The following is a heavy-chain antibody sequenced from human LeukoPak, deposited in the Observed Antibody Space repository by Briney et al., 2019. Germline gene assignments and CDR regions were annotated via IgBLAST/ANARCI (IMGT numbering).Heavy chain of an antibody. CDR3: ARDGDYGTGSYYRGCIDS. CDR2: IHPRRGDT. D-gene: IGHD3-10*01. J-gene: IGHJ4*02. CDR1: GYSFTAFY. Sequence: ASVKVSCKTSGYSFTAFYMHWVRQAPGQGLEWMGWIHPRRGDTNYAQKFQGRVTMTRDTSISTAYLDLSSLRSDDTAVYYCARDGDYGTGSYYRGCIDSRGQGTPVTVSP. V-gene: IGHV1-2*02.